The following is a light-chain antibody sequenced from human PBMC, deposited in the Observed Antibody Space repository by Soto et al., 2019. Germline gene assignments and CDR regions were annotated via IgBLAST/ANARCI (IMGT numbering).Light chain of an antibody. J-gene: IGKJ1*01. CDR3: QQYNSYWT. V-gene: IGKV1-27*01. CDR1: QGISNY. Sequence: DIQRTQSPSSLSASVGDRVTITCRASQGISNYLAWYQQKPGKVPKLLIYAASTLQSGVPSRFSGSGSGTDFTLTISSLQPDDFATYYCQQYNSYWTFGQGTKVDIK. CDR2: AAS.